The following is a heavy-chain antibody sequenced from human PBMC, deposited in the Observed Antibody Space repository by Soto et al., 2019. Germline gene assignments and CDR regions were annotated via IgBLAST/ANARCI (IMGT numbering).Heavy chain of an antibody. J-gene: IGHJ4*02. Sequence: SMRLSCGAAGGIFGGWCMHWVRQPPSKGLEWVAIIWHEGSEEYYADSVKGRFTISRDNSKNTVYLQMNRLRAEDTAVYYCARDGVGAPTFFGYLEYWGQGTLVTVSS. D-gene: IGHD1-26*01. CDR2: IWHEGSEE. V-gene: IGHV3-33*01. CDR1: GGIFGGWC. CDR3: ARDGVGAPTFFGYLEY.